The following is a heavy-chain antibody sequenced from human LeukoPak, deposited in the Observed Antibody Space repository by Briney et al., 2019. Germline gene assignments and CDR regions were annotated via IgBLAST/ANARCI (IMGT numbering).Heavy chain of an antibody. CDR3: ARDYGRDGYNMGYFDY. CDR2: ISGGGIGT. D-gene: IGHD5-24*01. CDR1: GFTFSSYA. V-gene: IGHV3-23*01. J-gene: IGHJ4*02. Sequence: GGSLRLSCAASGFTFSSYAMSWVRQAPGKGLEWVAGISGGGIGTYYADSVKGRFTISRDNSKNTLYLQMNSLRAEDTAVYYCARDYGRDGYNMGYFDYWGQGTLVTVSS.